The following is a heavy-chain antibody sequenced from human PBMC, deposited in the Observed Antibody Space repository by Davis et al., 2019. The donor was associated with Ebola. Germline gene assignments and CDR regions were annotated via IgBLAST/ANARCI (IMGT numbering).Heavy chain of an antibody. D-gene: IGHD1-26*01. Sequence: GGSLRLSCVASGFAFSSYWMTWVRQAPGKGLEWVASIEKDGDEKYYVDSVKGRFTISRDNAKNSLFVQMSSLRDEDTAVYYCARVRGSGRYWSLGYYYNGMDVWGQGTTVTVSS. CDR2: IEKDGDEK. CDR1: GFAFSSYW. CDR3: ARVRGSGRYWSLGYYYNGMDV. V-gene: IGHV3-7*03. J-gene: IGHJ6*02.